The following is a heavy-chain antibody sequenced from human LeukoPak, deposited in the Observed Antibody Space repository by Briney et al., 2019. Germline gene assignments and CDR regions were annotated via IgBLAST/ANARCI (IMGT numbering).Heavy chain of an antibody. Sequence: GGSLRLSCAASGFTFSSYSMNWVRQAPGKGLEWVSYISSSSTIYYADSVKGRFTISRDNAKNSLYLQMNSLRDEDTAVYYCARDVTELRYFDWLLYGGGYFDYWGQGTLVTVSS. CDR3: ARDVTELRYFDWLLYGGGYFDY. D-gene: IGHD3-9*01. V-gene: IGHV3-48*02. CDR2: ISSSSTI. CDR1: GFTFSSYS. J-gene: IGHJ4*02.